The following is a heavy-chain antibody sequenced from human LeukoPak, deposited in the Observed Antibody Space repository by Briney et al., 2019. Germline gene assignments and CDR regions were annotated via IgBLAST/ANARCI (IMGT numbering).Heavy chain of an antibody. J-gene: IGHJ4*02. D-gene: IGHD1-1*01. CDR2: IKEDGSEK. V-gene: IGHV3-7*01. Sequence: PGGSLRLSCAASGFTLSNYWMNWVRQAPGKGLEWVANIKEDGSEKIYVDSVKGRFTISRDNSKNSLYLQINNLRAEDTAVYYCTRNRGTDYWGQGTLVTVSS. CDR3: TRNRGTDY. CDR1: GFTLSNYW.